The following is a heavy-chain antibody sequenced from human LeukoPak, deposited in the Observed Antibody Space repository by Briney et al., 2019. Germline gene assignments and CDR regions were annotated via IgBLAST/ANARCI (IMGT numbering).Heavy chain of an antibody. J-gene: IGHJ4*02. V-gene: IGHV4-38-2*02. CDR3: AREARAPAYPWTLYYFDF. CDR1: GYSISSGYY. D-gene: IGHD3/OR15-3a*01. Sequence: SETLSLTCAVSGYSISSGYYWGWIRQPPGKGLEWIATIYHSGSTYYNPSLKSRVTISLDTSKNQFSLRLTSVTAADTAVYFCAREARAPAYPWTLYYFDFWGQGTLVTV. CDR2: IYHSGST.